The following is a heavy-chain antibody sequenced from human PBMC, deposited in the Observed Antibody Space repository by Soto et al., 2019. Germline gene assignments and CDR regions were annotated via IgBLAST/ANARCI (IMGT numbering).Heavy chain of an antibody. V-gene: IGHV3-74*01. J-gene: IGHJ6*02. CDR1: GFTLTNYL. Sequence: PGGSLRLSCAAYGFTLTNYLMHWVRQAPGKGLVWVSRINSDGRNTPYADSVKGRFTISRDNAKNTLYLQMNSLRDEDTAVYYCARDMWSTAEYYFGMDVWGQGTTVTVSS. CDR2: INSDGRNT. D-gene: IGHD2-21*01. CDR3: ARDMWSTAEYYFGMDV.